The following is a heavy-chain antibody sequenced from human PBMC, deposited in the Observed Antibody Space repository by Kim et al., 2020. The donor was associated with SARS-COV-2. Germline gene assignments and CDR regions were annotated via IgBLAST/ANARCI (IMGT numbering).Heavy chain of an antibody. J-gene: IGHJ4*02. CDR1: GFTFSSYA. Sequence: GGSLRLSCAASGFTFSSYAMHWVRQAPGKGLEWVAVIWYDGSNKYYADSVKGRFTISRDNSKNTLYLQMNSLRAEDTAVYYCAKDSSSWYRTIRYYFDYWGQGTLVTVSS. CDR2: IWYDGSNK. CDR3: AKDSSSWYRTIRYYFDY. V-gene: IGHV3-33*06. D-gene: IGHD6-13*01.